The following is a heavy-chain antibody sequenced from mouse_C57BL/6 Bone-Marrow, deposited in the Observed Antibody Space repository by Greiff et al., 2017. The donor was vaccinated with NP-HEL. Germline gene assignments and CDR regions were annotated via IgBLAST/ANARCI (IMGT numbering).Heavy chain of an antibody. CDR1: GYTFTSYG. CDR2: IYPRSGNT. V-gene: IGHV1-81*01. J-gene: IGHJ2*01. D-gene: IGHD2-5*01. Sequence: VKLMESGAELARPGASVKLSCKASGYTFTSYGISWVKQRTGQGLEWIGEIYPRSGNTYYNEKFKGKATLTADKSSSTAYMELRSLTSEDSAVYFCAGAYSNSFDYWGQGTTLTVSS. CDR3: AGAYSNSFDY.